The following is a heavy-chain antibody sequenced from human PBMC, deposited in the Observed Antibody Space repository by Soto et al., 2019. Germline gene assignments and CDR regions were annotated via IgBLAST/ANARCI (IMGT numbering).Heavy chain of an antibody. V-gene: IGHV3-23*01. CDR1: GFTFSSYA. CDR3: AEVGTDIVVVPADYYFDY. D-gene: IGHD2-2*01. CDR2: ISGSGGST. J-gene: IGHJ4*02. Sequence: GGSLRLSCAASGFTFSSYAMSWVRQAPGKGLEWVSAISGSGGSTYYADSVKGRFTISRDNSKNTLYLQMNSLRAEDTAVYYCAEVGTDIVVVPADYYFDYWGQGTLVTVSS.